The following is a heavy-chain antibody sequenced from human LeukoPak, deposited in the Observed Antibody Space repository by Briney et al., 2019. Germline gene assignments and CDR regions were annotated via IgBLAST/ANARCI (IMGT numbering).Heavy chain of an antibody. J-gene: IGHJ3*02. Sequence: GGSLRLSCAASGFTFSSYAMSWVRQAPGKGLEWVAVISYDGSNKYYADSVKGRFTISRDNSKNTLYLQMNSLRAEDTAVYYCARGGYCSSTSCNKAAFDIWGQGTMVTVSS. V-gene: IGHV3-30-3*01. D-gene: IGHD2-2*02. CDR3: ARGGYCSSTSCNKAAFDI. CDR2: ISYDGSNK. CDR1: GFTFSSYA.